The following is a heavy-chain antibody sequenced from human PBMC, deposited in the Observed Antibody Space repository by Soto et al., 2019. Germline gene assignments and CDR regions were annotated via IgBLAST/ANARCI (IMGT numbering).Heavy chain of an antibody. CDR3: ARGELTTYFDY. V-gene: IGHV4-59*01. D-gene: IGHD1-7*01. CDR1: GGSISSYY. J-gene: IGHJ4*02. Sequence: SETLSLTCTVSGGSISSYYWSWIRQPPGKGLEWIGYIYYGGSTNYNPSLKSRVTISVDTSKNQFSLKLSSVTAAETAVYYCARGELTTYFDYWGQGTLVTVS. CDR2: IYYGGST.